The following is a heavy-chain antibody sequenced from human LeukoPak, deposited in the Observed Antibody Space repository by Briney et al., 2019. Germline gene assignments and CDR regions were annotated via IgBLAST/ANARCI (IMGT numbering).Heavy chain of an antibody. CDR3: ARERLLTYYYDSSGYLGRDY. J-gene: IGHJ4*02. V-gene: IGHV4-34*01. CDR2: INNSGST. Sequence: SETLSLTCTVSGGSISSYYWSWIRQPPGKGLEWIGEINNSGSTNYNPSLKSRVTISVDTSKNQFSLKLSSVTAADTAVYYCARERLLTYYYDSSGYLGRDYWGQGTLVTVSS. CDR1: GGSISSYY. D-gene: IGHD3-22*01.